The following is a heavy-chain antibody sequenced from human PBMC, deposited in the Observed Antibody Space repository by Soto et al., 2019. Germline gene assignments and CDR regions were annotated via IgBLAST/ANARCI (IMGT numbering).Heavy chain of an antibody. V-gene: IGHV1-18*01. CDR1: GYTFTTYG. CDR3: ARDSPPVDY. Sequence: QVQLVQSGAEVKKPGASVKVSCKASGYTFTTYGISWVRQAPGQGLEWMGWISAYNGNTTYAKKRQGRVTLTTDTATSTAYMELRSLTSDDTVVYYCARDSPPVDYWGQGTLVTVSS. CDR2: ISAYNGNT. J-gene: IGHJ4*02.